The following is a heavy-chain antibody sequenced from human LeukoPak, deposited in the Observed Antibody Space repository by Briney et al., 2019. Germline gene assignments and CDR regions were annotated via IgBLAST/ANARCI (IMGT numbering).Heavy chain of an antibody. J-gene: IGHJ4*02. CDR2: IYTSGST. V-gene: IGHV4-61*02. Sequence: PSETLSLTCTVSGGSISSGSYYWSWIRQPAGKGLEWIGRIYTSGSTNYNPSLKSRVTMSVDTSKNQFSLKLSSVTAADTAVYYCARDGGGRQLLWFGEPRTYYFDYWGQGTLVTVSS. CDR1: GGSISSGSYY. CDR3: ARDGGGRQLLWFGEPRTYYFDY. D-gene: IGHD3-10*01.